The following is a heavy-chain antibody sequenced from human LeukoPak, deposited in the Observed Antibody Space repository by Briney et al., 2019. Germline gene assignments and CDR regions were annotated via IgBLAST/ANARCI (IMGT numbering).Heavy chain of an antibody. Sequence: ASVKVSCKASGYTFTSYGISWVRQAPGQGLEWMGWISAYNGNTNYAQKLQGRVTTTTDTSTSTAYMELRSLRSDDTAVYYCARDWTVVPAAIAYFDYWGQGTLVTVSS. D-gene: IGHD2-2*02. CDR1: GYTFTSYG. J-gene: IGHJ4*02. CDR2: ISAYNGNT. CDR3: ARDWTVVPAAIAYFDY. V-gene: IGHV1-18*01.